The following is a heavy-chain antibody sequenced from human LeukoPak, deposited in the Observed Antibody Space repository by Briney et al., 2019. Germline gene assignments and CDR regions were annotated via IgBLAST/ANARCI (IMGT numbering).Heavy chain of an antibody. CDR3: ATSPLYVFGRGYPYNWFDP. J-gene: IGHJ5*02. CDR2: ISYDGSNK. D-gene: IGHD3-3*01. V-gene: IGHV3-30*03. Sequence: GGSLRLSCAASGFTFSSYGMHWVRQAPGKGLEWVAVISYDGSNKYYADSVKGRFTISRDNSKNTLYLQMNSLRAEDTAVYYCATSPLYVFGRGYPYNWFDPGGQGTLVTVSS. CDR1: GFTFSSYG.